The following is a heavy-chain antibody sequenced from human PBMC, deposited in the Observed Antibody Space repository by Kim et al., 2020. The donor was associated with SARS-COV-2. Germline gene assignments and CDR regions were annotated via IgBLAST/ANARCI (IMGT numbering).Heavy chain of an antibody. D-gene: IGHD1-1*01. J-gene: IGHJ2*01. CDR3: AKLSVSNWNYWYFDL. CDR1: GFTFSSYA. CDR2: ISGSGGST. V-gene: IGHV3-23*01. Sequence: GGSLRLSCAASGFTFSSYAMSWVRQAPGKGLEWVSAISGSGGSTYYADSVKGRFTISRDNSKNTLYLQMNSLRAEDTAVYYCAKLSVSNWNYWYFDLWGRGTLVTVSS.